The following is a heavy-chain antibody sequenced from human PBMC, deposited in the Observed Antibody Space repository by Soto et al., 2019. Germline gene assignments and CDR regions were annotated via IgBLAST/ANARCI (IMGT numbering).Heavy chain of an antibody. CDR3: GRGRGITRLNWFDP. CDR2: INHSGST. Sequence: PSETLSLTCAVYGGSFSGYYWSWIRQPPGKGLEWIGEINHSGSTNYNPSLKSRVTISVDTSKNQFSLRLSSVTAADTAVYYCGRGRGITRLNWFDPWGQGTLVTVSS. V-gene: IGHV4-34*01. CDR1: GGSFSGYY. D-gene: IGHD3-10*01. J-gene: IGHJ5*02.